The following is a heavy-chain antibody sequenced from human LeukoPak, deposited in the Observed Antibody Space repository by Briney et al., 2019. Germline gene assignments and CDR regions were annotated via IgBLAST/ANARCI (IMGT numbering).Heavy chain of an antibody. Sequence: PGGSLRLSCAASGFTLRSYTMNWVRQAPGKGLEWVSSISDSGSSRYYADSVKGRFTISRGNSKNTLYLQMNSLRAEDTAIYYCVKPSYYDSSAYAFDIWGQGTMVTVSS. CDR3: VKPSYYDSSAYAFDI. CDR2: ISDSGSSR. V-gene: IGHV3-23*01. J-gene: IGHJ3*02. CDR1: GFTLRSYT. D-gene: IGHD3-22*01.